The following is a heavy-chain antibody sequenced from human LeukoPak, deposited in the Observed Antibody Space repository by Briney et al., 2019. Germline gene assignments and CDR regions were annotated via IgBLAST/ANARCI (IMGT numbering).Heavy chain of an antibody. J-gene: IGHJ4*02. CDR2: INSDGSST. CDR3: ARSTGKHGYSYGYGGHFDY. V-gene: IGHV3-74*01. Sequence: GGSLRLSCAASGFTFSSYWMHWVRQAPGKGLVWVSRINSDGSSTSYADSVKGRFTISRDNARNTLYLQMNSLRAEDTAVYYCARSTGKHGYSYGYGGHFDYWGQGTLVTVSS. CDR1: GFTFSSYW. D-gene: IGHD5-18*01.